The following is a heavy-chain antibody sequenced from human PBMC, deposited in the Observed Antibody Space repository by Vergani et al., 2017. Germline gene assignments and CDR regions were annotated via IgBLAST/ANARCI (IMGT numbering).Heavy chain of an antibody. D-gene: IGHD5-24*01. J-gene: IGHJ4*02. Sequence: QVQLVQSGAEVKKPGASVKVSCKVSGYALTELSMHWVRQAPGKGLEWMGGFDPEDGETIYAQKFQGRVTMTEDTSTDTAYMELSSLRSEDTAVYYCATDRREMATIKPWLGYWGQGTLVTVSS. CDR1: GYALTELS. V-gene: IGHV1-24*01. CDR2: FDPEDGET. CDR3: ATDRREMATIKPWLGY.